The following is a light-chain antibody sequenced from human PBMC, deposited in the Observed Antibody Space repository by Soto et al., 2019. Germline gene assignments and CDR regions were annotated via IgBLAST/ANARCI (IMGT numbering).Light chain of an antibody. CDR3: QVWDSDTDHVV. CDR2: DDD. Sequence: ELTQPPSVSVAPGQTASFTCGGHNIWSKSVRWYQQKPGQAPILVIYDDDDRPSGIPGRFSGSNSGSAATLTISRVEAGDEADYYCQVWDSDTDHVVFGGGTK. J-gene: IGLJ2*01. CDR1: NIWSKS. V-gene: IGLV3-21*02.